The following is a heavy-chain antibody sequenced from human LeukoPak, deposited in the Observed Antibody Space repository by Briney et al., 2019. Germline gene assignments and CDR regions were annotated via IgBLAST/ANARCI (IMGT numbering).Heavy chain of an antibody. J-gene: IGHJ3*02. D-gene: IGHD6-19*01. Sequence: ASETLSLACSVSGGSISSSSYYGDWIRQPPGKGLDWIGSIYYSGSTYYNPSLKSRVTISVDTSKNQFSLKLSSVTAADTAVYYCARHRAVDFLLAFDIWGQGTMVTVSS. V-gene: IGHV4-39*01. CDR1: GGSISSSSYY. CDR3: ARHRAVDFLLAFDI. CDR2: IYYSGST.